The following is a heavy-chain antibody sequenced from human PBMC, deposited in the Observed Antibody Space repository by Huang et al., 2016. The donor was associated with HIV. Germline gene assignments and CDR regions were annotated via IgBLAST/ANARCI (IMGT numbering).Heavy chain of an antibody. CDR1: GFTFDDYA. V-gene: IGHV3-9*01. J-gene: IGHJ3*01. CDR2: SSLKSGNI. D-gene: IGHD3-16*01. Sequence: EVQLVESGGGLVRPGRSLRLSCAASGFTFDDYAMHWVRQTPGKGLEWVSGSSLKSGNIAYADSVRGRFTISRDNGKNALYLQMNSLRPEDTALYYCAKDWGYDFGAFDFWGRGTMVTVSS. CDR3: AKDWGYDFGAFDF.